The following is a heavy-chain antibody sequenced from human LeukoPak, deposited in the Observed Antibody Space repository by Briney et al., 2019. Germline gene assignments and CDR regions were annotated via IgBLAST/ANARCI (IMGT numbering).Heavy chain of an antibody. D-gene: IGHD3-3*01. CDR1: GYSFTSYW. J-gene: IGHJ4*02. CDR3: ARAGRVSGYNLGAFDY. CDR2: IYRGDSDT. V-gene: IGHV5-51*01. Sequence: PGESLKISCKGSGYSFTSYWIGWVRQMPGKGLEWMGIIYRGDSDTRYSPSFQGQVIISADKSISTAYLRWSSLKASDTAMYYCARAGRVSGYNLGAFDYWGQGTLVTVSS.